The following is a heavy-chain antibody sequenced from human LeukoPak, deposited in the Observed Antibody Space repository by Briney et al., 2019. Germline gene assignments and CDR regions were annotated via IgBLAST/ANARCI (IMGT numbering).Heavy chain of an antibody. D-gene: IGHD5-24*01. CDR3: ARESLTWLQSRTSWFDP. J-gene: IGHJ5*02. V-gene: IGHV4-59*12. CDR1: GGSISSYY. Sequence: PSETLSLTCTVSGGSISSYYWSWIRQPPGKGLEWIGTICYSGSTYYNPSLKSRVTISVDTSKNQFSLKLSSVTAADTAVYYCARESLTWLQSRTSWFDPWGQGTLVTVSS. CDR2: ICYSGST.